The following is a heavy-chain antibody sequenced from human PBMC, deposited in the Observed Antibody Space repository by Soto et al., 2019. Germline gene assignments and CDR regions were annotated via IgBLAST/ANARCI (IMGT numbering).Heavy chain of an antibody. CDR1: GGSVSSGSYY. CDR3: ARFSFGVVSFFDY. V-gene: IGHV4-61*01. Sequence: SETLSLTCTVSGGSVSSGSYYRSWIRQPPGKGLEWIGYIYYSGSTNYNPSLKSRVTISVDTSKNQFSLKLSSVTAADTAVYYCARFSFGVVSFFDYWGQGTLVTVSS. D-gene: IGHD3-3*01. J-gene: IGHJ4*02. CDR2: IYYSGST.